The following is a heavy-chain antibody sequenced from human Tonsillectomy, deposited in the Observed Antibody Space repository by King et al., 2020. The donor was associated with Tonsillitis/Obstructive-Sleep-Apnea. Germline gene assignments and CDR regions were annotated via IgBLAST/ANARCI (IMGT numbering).Heavy chain of an antibody. CDR2: ISATSSTI. D-gene: IGHD3-3*01. CDR3: ARDSRPIFGVVNWFDP. V-gene: IGHV3-48*02. Sequence: DVQLVESGGGLVQPGGSLRLSCAASGFTFRSYNMNWVRQAPGRGLEWISHISATSSTIYYADSVKGRFTISRDNAKNSLFLQMNSLRDEDTAVYYCARDSRPIFGVVNWFDPWGQGTLVTVSS. CDR1: GFTFRSYN. J-gene: IGHJ5*02.